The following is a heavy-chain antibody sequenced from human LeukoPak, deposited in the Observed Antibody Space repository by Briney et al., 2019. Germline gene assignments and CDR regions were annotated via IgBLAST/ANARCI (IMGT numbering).Heavy chain of an antibody. J-gene: IGHJ4*02. CDR2: INPSGGST. CDR3: ASMISNYGSGSYYILDY. CDR1: GYTFTSYY. Sequence: ASVKVSCKASGYTFTSYYMHWVRQAPGQGLEWMGIINPSGGSTSYAQKFQGRVTMTRDMSTSTVYMELSSLRSEDTAVYYCASMISNYGSGSYYILDYWGQGTLVTVSS. V-gene: IGHV1-46*01. D-gene: IGHD3-10*01.